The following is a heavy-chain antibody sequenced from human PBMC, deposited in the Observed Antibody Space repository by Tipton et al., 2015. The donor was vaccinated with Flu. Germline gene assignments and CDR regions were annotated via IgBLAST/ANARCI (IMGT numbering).Heavy chain of an antibody. CDR1: GGSISSYY. CDR3: ATSRPHRYSYGMDV. V-gene: IGHV4-59*12. D-gene: IGHD3-10*01. J-gene: IGHJ6*02. Sequence: TLSLTCTVSGGSISSYYWSWIRQPPGKGLEWIGYIYYSGSTNYNPSLKSRVTISVDTSKNQFSLRLISVTAADTAVYYCATSRPHRYSYGMDVWGQGATVSVSS. CDR2: IYYSGST.